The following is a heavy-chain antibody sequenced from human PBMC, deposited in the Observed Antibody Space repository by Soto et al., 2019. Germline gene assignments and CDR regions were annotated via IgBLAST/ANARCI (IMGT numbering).Heavy chain of an antibody. CDR2: FYYSGST. Sequence: QVQLQESGPGLVKPSQTLSLTCTVSGGSISTGGYYWNWIRQHPGKGLGWIGYFYYSGSTYYNPSPXSXSTISVNTSKTQFSLTLSSVTAADTAVYYCARSVFPWGQGTLVTVSS. V-gene: IGHV4-31*03. CDR3: ARSVFP. CDR1: GGSISTGGYY. J-gene: IGHJ5*02.